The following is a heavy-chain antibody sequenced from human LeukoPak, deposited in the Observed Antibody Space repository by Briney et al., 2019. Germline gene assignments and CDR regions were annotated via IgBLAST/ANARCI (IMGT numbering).Heavy chain of an antibody. Sequence: LETLSLSCTVSGYSISSGNYRGWIRQPPGKGLEWIGNIYDSGTTYYNPSLKSRVTMSVDTSNNQFSLKLSSVTAADTAMYYCARGYVGNVDYWGQGTLVTVSS. D-gene: IGHD4-23*01. J-gene: IGHJ4*02. CDR2: IYDSGTT. CDR1: GYSISSGNY. CDR3: ARGYVGNVDY. V-gene: IGHV4-38-2*02.